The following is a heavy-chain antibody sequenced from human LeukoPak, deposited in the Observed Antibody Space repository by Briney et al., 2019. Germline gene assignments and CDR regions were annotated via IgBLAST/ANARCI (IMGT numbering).Heavy chain of an antibody. D-gene: IGHD3-10*01. CDR1: GGSISSTGSF. CDR3: ARSRFYYGSGSYYTNRPYFDY. CDR2: IYSGGST. V-gene: IGHV4-39*07. Sequence: SETLSLTCTVSGGSISSTGSFWGWIRQPPGKGLEWIGSIYSGGSTYYNPSLKSRVTISEDTSKNQFSLKVTSVTAADTAVYYCARSRFYYGSGSYYTNRPYFDYWGQGTLVTVSS. J-gene: IGHJ4*02.